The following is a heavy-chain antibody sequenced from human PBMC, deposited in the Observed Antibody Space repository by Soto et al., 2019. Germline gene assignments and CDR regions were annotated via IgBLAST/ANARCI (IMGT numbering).Heavy chain of an antibody. CDR3: ARDYAVAGAYYFDY. CDR2: IYYSGST. J-gene: IGHJ4*02. D-gene: IGHD6-19*01. CDR1: GGSISSYY. Sequence: QVQLQESGPGLVKPSETLSLTCTVSGGSISSYYWSWIRQPPGKGLEWIGYIYYSGSTNYNPSLKSRVTISVDTSKTQFSLKLSSVTAADTAVYYCARDYAVAGAYYFDYWGQGTLVTVSS. V-gene: IGHV4-59*01.